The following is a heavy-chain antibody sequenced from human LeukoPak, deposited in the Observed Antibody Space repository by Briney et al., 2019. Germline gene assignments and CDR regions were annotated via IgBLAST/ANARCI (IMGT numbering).Heavy chain of an antibody. CDR1: GGSISSYY. D-gene: IGHD5-24*01. V-gene: IGHV4-59*01. CDR2: IYYSGST. CDR3: ARGLEMATGVNTLDI. Sequence: SETLSLTCTVSGGSISSYYWSWIRQPPGKGLEWIGYIYYSGSTNYNPSLKSRVTTSVDTSKNQFSLKLSSVTAADTAVYYCARGLEMATGVNTLDIWGQGTMVTVSS. J-gene: IGHJ3*02.